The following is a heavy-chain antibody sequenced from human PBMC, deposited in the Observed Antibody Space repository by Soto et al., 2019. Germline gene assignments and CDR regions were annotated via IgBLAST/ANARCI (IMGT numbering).Heavy chain of an antibody. Sequence: QLLESGGALVQPGGSLRLSCAASGFTFSSHDMSWVRQAPGKGLEWVSTITATGARAYYTDSVKGRFTISRDNSRNTLYLQMNSVSAEDMAVYYCAKDGYYYYGSGGYYFDFWGQGTLVTVSS. J-gene: IGHJ4*02. CDR2: ITATGARA. V-gene: IGHV3-23*01. D-gene: IGHD3-10*01. CDR1: GFTFSSHD. CDR3: AKDGYYYYGSGGYYFDF.